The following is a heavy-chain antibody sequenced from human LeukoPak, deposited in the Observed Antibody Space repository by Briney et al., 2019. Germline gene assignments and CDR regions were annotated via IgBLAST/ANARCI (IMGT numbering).Heavy chain of an antibody. J-gene: IGHJ2*01. D-gene: IGHD6-13*01. CDR3: PKHAGAAAHKGPWYFDL. CDR2: ISGSGGST. CDR1: GFTFSSYA. V-gene: IGHV3-23*01. Sequence: PGGSLRLSCAASGFTFSSYAMSWVRQAPGKGLEWVSAISGSGGSTYYADSVKGRFTISRDNSKNTLYLQMNSLRAEDTAVYYCPKHAGAAAHKGPWYFDLWGRGTLVTVSS.